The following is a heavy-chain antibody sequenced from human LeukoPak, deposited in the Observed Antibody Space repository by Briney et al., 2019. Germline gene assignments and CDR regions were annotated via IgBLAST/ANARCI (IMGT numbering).Heavy chain of an antibody. CDR3: VRGDFWSGYSNWFDP. J-gene: IGHJ5*02. CDR2: IYYSGST. V-gene: IGHV4-59*01. Sequence: SETLSLTCTVSGGSINSYYWSWIRQPPGKGLEWIGYIYYSGSTNYNPSLKSRVTISVDTSKNQFSLKLSSVTAADTAVYYCVRGDFWSGYSNWFDPWGQGTLVTVSS. CDR1: GGSINSYY. D-gene: IGHD3-3*01.